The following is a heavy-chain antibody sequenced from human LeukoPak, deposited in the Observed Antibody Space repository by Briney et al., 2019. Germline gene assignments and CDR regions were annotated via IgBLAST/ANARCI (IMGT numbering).Heavy chain of an antibody. CDR3: ARGEVTASLDY. Sequence: SETLSLTCAVYGGSFSGYYWSWLRQPPGKGLEWIGEVNHGGSTNYNPSLKSRVTISVDTSKNQFSLKLSSVTAADTAVYYCARGEVTASLDYWGQGTLVTVSS. CDR2: VNHGGST. CDR1: GGSFSGYY. D-gene: IGHD2-21*02. V-gene: IGHV4-34*01. J-gene: IGHJ4*02.